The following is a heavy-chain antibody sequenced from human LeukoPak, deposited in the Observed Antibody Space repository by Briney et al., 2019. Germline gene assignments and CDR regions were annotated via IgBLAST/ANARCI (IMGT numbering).Heavy chain of an antibody. V-gene: IGHV1-2*02. CDR3: ARAADPLCGPGCYFNYFDS. Sequence: GASVKVSCKASGYTFSDFYIHWVRQAPGQGLEWLGWIRPNNGGRKSAQKFQDRVTMTRDTSISTAYMELKRLRSDDTALYYCARAADPLCGPGCYFNYFDSWGQGSLVTVSS. CDR2: IRPNNGGR. D-gene: IGHD2-21*02. J-gene: IGHJ4*02. CDR1: GYTFSDFY.